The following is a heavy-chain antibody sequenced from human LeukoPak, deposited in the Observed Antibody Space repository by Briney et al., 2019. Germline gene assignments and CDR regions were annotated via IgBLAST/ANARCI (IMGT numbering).Heavy chain of an antibody. CDR2: IDPSDSYI. CDR3: ATHVQLGSSDGSHFVP. V-gene: IGHV5-10-1*01. Sequence: GESLRISCKGSGYSFTTYWISWVRHMPGKGLEWMGRIDPSDSYINNSPSFQGHVTISVDKSISTAYLQWSSLKASATALYYCATHVQLGSSDGSHFVPSGQGALVTVSS. D-gene: IGHD5-18*01. J-gene: IGHJ5*02. CDR1: GYSFTTYW.